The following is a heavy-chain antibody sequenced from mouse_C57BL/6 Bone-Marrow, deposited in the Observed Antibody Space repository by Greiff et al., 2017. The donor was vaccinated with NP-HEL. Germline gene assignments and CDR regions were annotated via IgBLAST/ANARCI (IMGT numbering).Heavy chain of an antibody. V-gene: IGHV2-2*01. CDR3: ARNPFRDYWYFDV. CDR1: GFSLTSYG. Sequence: VQGVESGPGLVQPSQSLSITCTVSGFSLTSYGVHWVRQSPGKGLEWLGVIWSGGSTDYNAAFISRLSISKDNSKSQVFFKMNSLQADDTAIYYCARNPFRDYWYFDVWGTGTTVTVSS. D-gene: IGHD3-3*01. CDR2: IWSGGST. J-gene: IGHJ1*03.